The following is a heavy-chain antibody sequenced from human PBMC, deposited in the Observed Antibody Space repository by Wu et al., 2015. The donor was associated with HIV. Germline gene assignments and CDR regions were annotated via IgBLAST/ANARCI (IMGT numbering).Heavy chain of an antibody. CDR1: GGTFSSYA. V-gene: IGHV1-69*13. Sequence: QVQLVQSGAEVKKPGSSVKVSCKASGGTFSSYAISWVRQAPGQGLEWMGRIIPIFGTANYAQKFQGRVTITADESTSTAYMELSSLRSEDTAVYYCARESLDYYDSSGYYPFDYWGQGTLVTVSS. D-gene: IGHD3-22*01. CDR2: IIPIFGTA. CDR3: ARESLDYYDSSGYYPFDY. J-gene: IGHJ4*02.